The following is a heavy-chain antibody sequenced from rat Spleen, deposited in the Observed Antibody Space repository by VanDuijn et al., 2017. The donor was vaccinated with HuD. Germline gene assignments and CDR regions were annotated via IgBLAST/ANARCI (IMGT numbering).Heavy chain of an antibody. CDR3: TRDSDGTYAFDY. D-gene: IGHD1-12*02. CDR2: ITNTGGST. Sequence: EVQLVESGGGLVQPGRSLKLSCVASGFTFNNYWMTWIRQAPGKGLEWVASITNTGGSTYYPDSVKGRFTISRDNAKSTLYLQMNSLRSEDTATYYCTRDSDGTYAFDYWGQGVMVTVSS. V-gene: IGHV5-31*01. J-gene: IGHJ2*01. CDR1: GFTFNNYW.